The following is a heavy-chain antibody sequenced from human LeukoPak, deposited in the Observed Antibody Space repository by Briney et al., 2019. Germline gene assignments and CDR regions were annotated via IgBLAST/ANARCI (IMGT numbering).Heavy chain of an antibody. V-gene: IGHV4-61*02. Sequence: PSETLSLTCTVSGGSISSGSYYWSWIRQPAGKGLEWIGRIYTSGSTNYNPSLKSRVTISVDTSKNQFSLKLSSVTAADTAVYYCARDRSSTSSSWYLDYMDVWGKGTTVTVSS. CDR2: IYTSGST. J-gene: IGHJ6*03. CDR1: GGSISSGSYY. CDR3: ARDRSSTSSSWYLDYMDV. D-gene: IGHD6-13*01.